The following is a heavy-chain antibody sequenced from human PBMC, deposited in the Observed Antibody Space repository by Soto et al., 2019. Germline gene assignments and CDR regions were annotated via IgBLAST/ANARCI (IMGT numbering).Heavy chain of an antibody. V-gene: IGHV4-30-2*01. J-gene: IGHJ5*02. CDR2: IYHSGYT. CDR1: GGSISSGGYA. CDR3: ARDSLTGNYFDP. D-gene: IGHD1-7*01. Sequence: PSETLSLTCAVSGGSISSGGYAWNWIRQPPGKGLEWIGYIYHSGYTPYNPSLKNRVTISVDKSKNQFSLTLSFVTAADTAVYYCARDSLTGNYFDPWGQGTLVTVSS.